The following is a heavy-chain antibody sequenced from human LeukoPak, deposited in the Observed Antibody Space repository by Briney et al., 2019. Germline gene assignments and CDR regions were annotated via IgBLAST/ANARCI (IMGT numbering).Heavy chain of an antibody. Sequence: SVKVSCKASGGPFSTYSINWMRQAPGRGLEWMGRIIPILSQSNYAQKFQGTVSITADEFTETAYMELSSLRSDDTAVYYCATGGAYRDAFDIWGQGTMVTVSS. V-gene: IGHV1-69*11. CDR3: ATGGAYRDAFDI. CDR2: IIPILSQS. CDR1: GGPFSTYS. D-gene: IGHD3-10*01. J-gene: IGHJ3*02.